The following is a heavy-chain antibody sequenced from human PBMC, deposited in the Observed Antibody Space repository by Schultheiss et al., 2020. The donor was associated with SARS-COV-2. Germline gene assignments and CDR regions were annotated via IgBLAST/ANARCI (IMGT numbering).Heavy chain of an antibody. V-gene: IGHV4-34*01. CDR1: GGSFSGYY. CDR2: INHSGST. CDR3: ARGRTAKGDGYNYPFFRY. J-gene: IGHJ4*02. D-gene: IGHD5-24*01. Sequence: SQTLSLTCAVYGGSFSGYYWSWIRQPPGKGLEWIGEINHSGSTNYNPSLKSRVTTSVDTSKNQFSLKLNSVTAADTAVYYCARGRTAKGDGYNYPFFRYWGQGTLVTVSS.